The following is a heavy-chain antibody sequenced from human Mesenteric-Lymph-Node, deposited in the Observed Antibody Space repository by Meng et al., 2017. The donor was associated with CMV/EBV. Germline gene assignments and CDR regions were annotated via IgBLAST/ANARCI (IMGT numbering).Heavy chain of an antibody. CDR1: GFTFSSYG. CDR3: ARRSSSNWSFDS. D-gene: IGHD1-20*01. J-gene: IGHJ4*02. V-gene: IGHV3-30*02. Sequence: GEPLKISCAASGFTFSSYGMHWVRQAPGKGLEWVAFIRYDGSNKYYADSVKGRFTISRDNSKNTLYLQMNNLRAEDTALYYCARRSSSNWSFDSWGQGTLVTVSS. CDR2: IRYDGSNK.